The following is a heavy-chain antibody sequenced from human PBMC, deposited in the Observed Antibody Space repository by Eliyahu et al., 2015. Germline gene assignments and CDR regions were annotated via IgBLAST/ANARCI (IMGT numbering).Heavy chain of an antibody. V-gene: IGHV3-23*01. CDR1: GFTFSSYA. CDR2: ISGSGGST. CDR3: AKDRGYDILTGYYSPLKVYYYGMDV. Sequence: EVQLLESGGGLVQPGGSLRLSCAASGFTFSSYAMSWVRXAPGKGLEWVSAISGSGGSTYYADSVKGRFTISRDNSKNTLYLQMNSLRAEDTAVYYCAKDRGYDILTGYYSPLKVYYYGMDVWGQGTTVTVSS. D-gene: IGHD3-9*01. J-gene: IGHJ6*02.